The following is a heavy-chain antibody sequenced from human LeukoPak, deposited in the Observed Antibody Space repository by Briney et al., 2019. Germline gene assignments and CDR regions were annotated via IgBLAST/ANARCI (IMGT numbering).Heavy chain of an antibody. CDR1: GFTFSSYE. CDR3: AGDSSGYYYAFDI. J-gene: IGHJ3*02. D-gene: IGHD3-22*01. V-gene: IGHV3-48*03. CDR2: ISSSGSTI. Sequence: GGSLRLSCAASGFTFSSYEMNWVRQAPGKGLEWVSYISSSGSTIYYADSVKGRFTISRDNAKNSLYLQMNSLRAEDTAVYYCAGDSSGYYYAFDIWGQGTMVTVSS.